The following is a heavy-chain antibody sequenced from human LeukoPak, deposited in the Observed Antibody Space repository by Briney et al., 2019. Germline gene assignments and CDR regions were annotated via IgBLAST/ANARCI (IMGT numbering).Heavy chain of an antibody. CDR1: GGSISSGSYF. CDR3: ARLSGSYFWFDP. CDR2: IYTSGSP. Sequence: SQTLSLTCTVSGGSISSGSYFWNWIRQPAGKGLEWIGRIYTSGSPYYNPSLKSRVTMPVDTSKNQFSLKVTSVTAADTAVYYCARLSGSYFWFDPWGQGTLVTVSS. V-gene: IGHV4-61*02. D-gene: IGHD1-26*01. J-gene: IGHJ5*02.